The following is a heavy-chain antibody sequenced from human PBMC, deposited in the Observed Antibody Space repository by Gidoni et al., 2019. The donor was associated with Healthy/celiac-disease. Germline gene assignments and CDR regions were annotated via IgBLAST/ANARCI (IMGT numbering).Heavy chain of an antibody. J-gene: IGHJ6*02. CDR1: GFTFSSYS. D-gene: IGHD3-9*01. CDR2: ISSSSSYI. V-gene: IGHV3-21*01. Sequence: EVQLVESGGGLVKPGGSLRLSCAASGFTFSSYSMNWVRQAPGKGLEWVSSISSSSSYIYYADSVKGRFTISRDNAKNSLYLQMNSLRAEDTAVYYCARDGAGTYDILTVYGMDVWGQGTTVTVSS. CDR3: ARDGAGTYDILTVYGMDV.